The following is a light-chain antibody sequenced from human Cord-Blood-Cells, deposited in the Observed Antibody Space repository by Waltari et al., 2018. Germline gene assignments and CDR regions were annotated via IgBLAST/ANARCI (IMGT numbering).Light chain of an antibody. J-gene: IGKJ2*01. Sequence: VMSEPTASVPVSLAQRATIKCTPRQSVLYSSNNKHYLAWYQQKPGQPPKLLIYWASTRESGVPDRFSGSGSGTDFTLTISSLQAEDVAVYYCQQYYSTPYTFGQGTKLEIK. CDR2: WAS. CDR1: QSVLYSSNNKHY. V-gene: IGKV4-1*01. CDR3: QQYYSTPYT.